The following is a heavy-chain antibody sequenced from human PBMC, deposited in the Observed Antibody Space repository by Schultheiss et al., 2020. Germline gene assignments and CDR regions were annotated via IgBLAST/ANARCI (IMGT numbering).Heavy chain of an antibody. J-gene: IGHJ4*02. V-gene: IGHV3-49*03. CDR2: IRSKAYGGTT. CDR1: GFTFGDYA. Sequence: GGSLRLSCTASGFTFGDYAMSWFRQAPGKGLEWVGFIRSKAYGGTTEYAASVKGRFTISRDDSKSIAYLQMNSLRDEDTAVYYCARDRERLVFDYWGQGTLVTVS. D-gene: IGHD6-19*01. CDR3: ARDRERLVFDY.